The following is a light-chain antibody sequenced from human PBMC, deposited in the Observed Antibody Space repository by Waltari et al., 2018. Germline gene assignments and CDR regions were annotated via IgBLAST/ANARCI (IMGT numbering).Light chain of an antibody. Sequence: QSALTQPASVSGSPGQSITISCTGTTSDIGSYNYVSWYQQHPGKAPKLVISEVNNRPSGFSNRFSGSKSGNTASLAISGLQAEDEADYYCSSYTTTSTWVFGGGTKLTVL. J-gene: IGLJ3*02. CDR1: TSDIGSYNY. V-gene: IGLV2-14*01. CDR2: EVN. CDR3: SSYTTTSTWV.